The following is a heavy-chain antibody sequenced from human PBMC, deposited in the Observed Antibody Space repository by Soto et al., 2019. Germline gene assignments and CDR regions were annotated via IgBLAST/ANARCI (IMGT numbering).Heavy chain of an antibody. CDR1: GGSISSYY. CDR3: ARVRGYCGGDCYEPHFDY. J-gene: IGHJ4*02. CDR2: IYYSGST. D-gene: IGHD2-21*02. V-gene: IGHV4-59*01. Sequence: SETLSLTCTVSGGSISSYYWSWIRQPPGKGLEWIGYIYYSGSTNYNPSLKSRVTISVDTSKNQFSLKLSSVTAADTAVYYCARVRGYCGGDCYEPHFDYWGQGTLVTVSS.